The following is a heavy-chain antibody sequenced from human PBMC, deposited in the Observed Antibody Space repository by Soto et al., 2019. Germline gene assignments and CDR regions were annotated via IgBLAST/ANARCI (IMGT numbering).Heavy chain of an antibody. CDR2: ISAYNGNT. CDR3: ARDLGIAVADVFGWFDP. D-gene: IGHD6-19*01. CDR1: GFTFTSYC. J-gene: IGHJ5*02. Sequence: GASVKVSCKASGFTFTSYCIHWVRKAPGQGLEWMGWISAYNGNTNYAQKLQGRVTMTTDTSTSTAYMELRSLRSDDTAVYYCARDLGIAVADVFGWFDPWGQGTLVTVSS. V-gene: IGHV1-18*01.